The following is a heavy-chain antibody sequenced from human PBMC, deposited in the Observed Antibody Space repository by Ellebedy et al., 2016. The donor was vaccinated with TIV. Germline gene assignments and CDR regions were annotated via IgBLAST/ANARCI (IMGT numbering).Heavy chain of an antibody. Sequence: ASVKVSCKGSGYSFTSYWIGWVRQMPGKGLEWMGRIDPSDSYTNYSPSFQGHVTISADKSISTAYLQWSSLKASDTAMYYCARHPVVYYGSGSYYRRAFDIWGQGTMVTVSS. V-gene: IGHV5-10-1*01. D-gene: IGHD3-10*01. CDR2: IDPSDSYT. CDR1: GYSFTSYW. J-gene: IGHJ3*02. CDR3: ARHPVVYYGSGSYYRRAFDI.